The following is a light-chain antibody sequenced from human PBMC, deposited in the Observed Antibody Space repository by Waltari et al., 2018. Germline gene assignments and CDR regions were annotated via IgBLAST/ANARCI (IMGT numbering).Light chain of an antibody. Sequence: DIQLTQSPSFLSASVGDRVTITCRASQGISSYLAWYQQKPGKAPKLLIYAASTLQSGVPSRFSGSGSGTEFTLTISSLQPEDFATFYCQQRKSYPQTFGQGTKVEI. CDR2: AAS. CDR3: QQRKSYPQT. CDR1: QGISSY. J-gene: IGKJ1*01. V-gene: IGKV1-9*01.